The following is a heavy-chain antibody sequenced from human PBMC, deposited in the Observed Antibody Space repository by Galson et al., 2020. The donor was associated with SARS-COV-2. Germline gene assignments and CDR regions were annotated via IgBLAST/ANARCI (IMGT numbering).Heavy chain of an antibody. J-gene: IGHJ4*02. Sequence: GGSLRLSCAASGFTFSDYYMSWIRQAPGKGLEWVSYISSSGSTIYYADSVKGRFTISRDNAKNSLYLQMNSLRAEDTAVYYCARDSTMVREAPTCDYWGQGTLVTVSS. D-gene: IGHD3-10*01. CDR3: ARDSTMVREAPTCDY. V-gene: IGHV3-11*01. CDR2: ISSSGSTI. CDR1: GFTFSDYY.